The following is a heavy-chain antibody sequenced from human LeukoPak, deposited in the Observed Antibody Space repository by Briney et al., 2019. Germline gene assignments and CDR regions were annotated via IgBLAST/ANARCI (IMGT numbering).Heavy chain of an antibody. CDR3: ARVTTVTFNWFDP. Sequence: SVKVSCKASGYTFTGYYMHWVRQAPGQGLEWMGGIIPIFGTANYAQKFQGRVTITADESTSTAYMELSSLRSEDTAVYYCARVTTVTFNWFDPWSQGTLVTVSS. D-gene: IGHD4-11*01. J-gene: IGHJ5*02. CDR2: IIPIFGTA. V-gene: IGHV1-69*13. CDR1: GYTFTGYY.